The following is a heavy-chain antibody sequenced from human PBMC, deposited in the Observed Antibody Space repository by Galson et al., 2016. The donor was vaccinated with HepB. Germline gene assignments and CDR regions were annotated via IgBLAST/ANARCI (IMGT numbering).Heavy chain of an antibody. CDR2: ISSSSSYI. CDR3: ARGVGWYYYDSSGYLDAFDI. J-gene: IGHJ3*02. D-gene: IGHD3-22*01. CDR1: GFSFSSYS. V-gene: IGHV3-21*01. Sequence: SLRLSCAASGFSFSSYSMNWVRQAPGKGLEWVSSISSSSSYIYYADSVKGRFTISRDNAKNSLYLQMNSLRAEDTAVYYYARGVGWYYYDSSGYLDAFDIWGQGTMVTVSS.